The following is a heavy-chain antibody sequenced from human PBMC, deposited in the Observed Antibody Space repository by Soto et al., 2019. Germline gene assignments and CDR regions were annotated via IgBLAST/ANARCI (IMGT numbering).Heavy chain of an antibody. CDR3: ARSQGGSSSLDIYYYYYYGMDV. J-gene: IGHJ6*02. CDR2: VIPIFGTP. V-gene: IGHV1-69*13. CDR1: GGTFSTYA. Sequence: SVKVSCKAPGGTFSTYAISWVRQAPGQALEWMGGVIPIFGTPKYAQKFQGRVTITADESTSTGYMELRSLRSEDTAVYYCARSQGGSSSLDIYYYYYYGMDVWGQGTTVTVSS. D-gene: IGHD2-15*01.